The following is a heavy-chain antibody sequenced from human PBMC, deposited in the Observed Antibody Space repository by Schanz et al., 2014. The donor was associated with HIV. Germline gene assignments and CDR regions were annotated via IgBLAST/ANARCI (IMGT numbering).Heavy chain of an antibody. CDR3: AKGGSYYDFWSGYSYYFDD. V-gene: IGHV3-33*06. Sequence: QVQLVESGGGVVQPGRSLRLSCTASGFTFSSSGMHWVRQAPGKGLEWVAAMWYDESHKGYADSVKGRFTISRDNSKNTLYLQMNSLRAEDTAVYYCAKGGSYYDFWSGYSYYFDDWGQGTLVTVSS. D-gene: IGHD3-3*01. CDR2: MWYDESHK. J-gene: IGHJ4*02. CDR1: GFTFSSSG.